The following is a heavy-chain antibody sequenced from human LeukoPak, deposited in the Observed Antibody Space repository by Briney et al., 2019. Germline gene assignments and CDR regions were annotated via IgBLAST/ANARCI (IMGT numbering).Heavy chain of an antibody. J-gene: IGHJ3*02. CDR2: ISSSSSYI. V-gene: IGHV3-21*01. CDR3: ARDSYYYDSSGYAFDI. Sequence: KTGGSLRLSCAASGFTFSSYSMNWVRQAPGKGLEWVSSISSSSSYIYYADSVKGRFTISRDNAKNSLYLQMNSLRAEDTAVYYCARDSYYYDSSGYAFDIWGQGTMVTVSS. D-gene: IGHD3-22*01. CDR1: GFTFSSYS.